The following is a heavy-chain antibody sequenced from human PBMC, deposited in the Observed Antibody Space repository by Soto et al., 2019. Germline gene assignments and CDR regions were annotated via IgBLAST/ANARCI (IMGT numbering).Heavy chain of an antibody. J-gene: IGHJ6*02. V-gene: IGHV1-18*01. D-gene: IGHD6-13*01. CDR2: ISAYNGNT. Sequence: GASVKVSCKASGYTFTSYGISWVRQAPGQGLEWMGWISAYNGNTNYAQKLQGRVTMTTDTSTSTAYMELRSLISDDTAVYYCARGSSSWYYYYGMDVWGQGTTVTVSS. CDR1: GYTFTSYG. CDR3: ARGSSSWYYYYGMDV.